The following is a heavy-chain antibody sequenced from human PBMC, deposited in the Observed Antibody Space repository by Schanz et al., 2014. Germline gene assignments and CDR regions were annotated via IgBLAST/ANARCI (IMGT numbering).Heavy chain of an antibody. Sequence: QGQLVQSGAEVKKPGASVKVSCKASGYTFISYGIKWVRQAPGQGLEWMGWISAYNGHTDYAQKLQGRVTLTTDTSTSTAYMELRNLRSDDTAVYYCARAKRFGDMDVWGRGTTVTVSS. CDR2: ISAYNGHT. V-gene: IGHV1-18*01. J-gene: IGHJ6*02. CDR3: ARAKRFGDMDV. CDR1: GYTFISYG. D-gene: IGHD3-10*01.